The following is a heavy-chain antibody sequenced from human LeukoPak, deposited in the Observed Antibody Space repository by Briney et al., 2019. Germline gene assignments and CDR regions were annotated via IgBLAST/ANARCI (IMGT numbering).Heavy chain of an antibody. V-gene: IGHV3-15*01. J-gene: IGHJ4*02. D-gene: IGHD3-3*01. CDR2: TKGKTAAGAP. CDR1: GVTLTSAW. Sequence: GGSLRLSCAVSGVTLTSAWMSWVRQAPGKGLEWVGRTKGKTAAGAPDYVASVKGRFTISRDDSKNTLFLQMNSLKTEDTAVYYCLTGDYDFWSGFYSPNHYFDYWGQGTLVTVSS. CDR3: LTGDYDFWSGFYSPNHYFDY.